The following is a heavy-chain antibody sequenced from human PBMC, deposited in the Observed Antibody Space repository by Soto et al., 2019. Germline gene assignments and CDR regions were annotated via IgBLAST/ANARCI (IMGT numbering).Heavy chain of an antibody. D-gene: IGHD2-15*01. V-gene: IGHV1-18*01. J-gene: IGHJ4*02. CDR1: GYSFTTHD. CDR3: ARDDLNRGGKYFDY. Sequence: QVQLVQSGAEVKKPGASVKVSCKASGYSFTTHDITWLRQAPGKGLEWVGGISTDRGDTIYLQNLQGRVTMTTDSSTSTVYMELKSLRSDDTAVYYCARDDLNRGGKYFDYWGQGTLVTVSS. CDR2: ISTDRGDT.